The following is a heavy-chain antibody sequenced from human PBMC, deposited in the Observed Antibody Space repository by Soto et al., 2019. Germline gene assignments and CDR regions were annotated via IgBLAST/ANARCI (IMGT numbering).Heavy chain of an antibody. Sequence: QVQLVQSGAEVQKPGASVKVSCKASGYTFTGNYMHWVRQAPGQVLEWMGWINPNSGGTNYAQKFQGRVTVTRDTSLSTAYMELSRLGSDDTAVYYCARDGDSSSPFDIWGQGTMVTVSS. V-gene: IGHV1-2*02. D-gene: IGHD6-6*01. CDR3: ARDGDSSSPFDI. CDR2: INPNSGGT. J-gene: IGHJ3*02. CDR1: GYTFTGNY.